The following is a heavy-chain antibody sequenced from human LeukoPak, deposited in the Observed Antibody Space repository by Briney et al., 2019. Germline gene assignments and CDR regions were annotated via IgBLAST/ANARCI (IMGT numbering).Heavy chain of an antibody. Sequence: PSETLSLTCTVSGGSVTSYYCNWVRQPPGRGLEWIGYIYYSGGTNYNPSLESRVTISLDTAKNQFSLKLSSVTAADTAVYYCARHAPPKWVYDSSGYYYGGGDAFDIWGQGTMVTVSS. J-gene: IGHJ3*02. CDR3: ARHAPPKWVYDSSGYYYGGGDAFDI. D-gene: IGHD3-22*01. CDR1: GGSVTSYY. CDR2: IYYSGGT. V-gene: IGHV4-59*08.